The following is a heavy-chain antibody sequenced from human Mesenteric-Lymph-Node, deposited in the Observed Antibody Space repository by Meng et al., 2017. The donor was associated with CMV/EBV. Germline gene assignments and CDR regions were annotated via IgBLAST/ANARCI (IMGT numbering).Heavy chain of an antibody. D-gene: IGHD3-3*01. J-gene: IGHJ4*02. CDR3: ARDTISGVVAFDY. CDR1: GFTFNKYA. Sequence: GESLKISCAASGFTFNKYAMNWVRQAPGKGLEWVSSIVSSSTYIFYADSVKGRFTISRDNAKNLLYLEMNSLRAEDTGVYYCARDTISGVVAFDYWGQGTLVTVSS. V-gene: IGHV3-21*06. CDR2: IVSSSTYI.